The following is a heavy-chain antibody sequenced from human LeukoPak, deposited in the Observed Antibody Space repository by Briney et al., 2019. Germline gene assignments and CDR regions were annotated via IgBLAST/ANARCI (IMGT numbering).Heavy chain of an antibody. CDR2: IYYSGST. CDR1: GGSISSGDYY. Sequence: SETLSLTCTVSGGSISSGDYYWSWIRQPPGKGLEWIGYIYYSGSTYYNPSLKSRVTISVDTSKNQFSLKLSSVTAADTAVYYCARDDSSGHALDYWGQGTLVTVSS. D-gene: IGHD3-22*01. J-gene: IGHJ4*02. CDR3: ARDDSSGHALDY. V-gene: IGHV4-30-4*08.